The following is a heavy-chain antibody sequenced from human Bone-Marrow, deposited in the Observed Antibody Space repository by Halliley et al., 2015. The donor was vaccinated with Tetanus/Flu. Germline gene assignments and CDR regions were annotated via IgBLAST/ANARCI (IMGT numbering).Heavy chain of an antibody. CDR3: ARVGDSGFGAHSYGLDV. D-gene: IGHD3-16*01. CDR1: GYRFTKYG. CDR2: ISTYNGNT. J-gene: IGHJ6*02. V-gene: IGHV1-18*01. Sequence: QLVQSGPEVKKPGASVKVSCSASGYRFTKYGITWVRQAPGQGLEWMGWISTYNGNTDYTQNLQGRITMTTDTSTSTAYMELRSLRSDDTALYYCARVGDSGFGAHSYGLDVWGQGTPVTVTS.